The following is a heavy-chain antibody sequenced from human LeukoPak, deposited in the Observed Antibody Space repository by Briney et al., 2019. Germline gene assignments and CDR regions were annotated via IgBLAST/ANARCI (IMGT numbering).Heavy chain of an antibody. D-gene: IGHD2-2*01. V-gene: IGHV1-2*02. J-gene: IGHJ5*02. CDR3: ARDSRPGSTSCYHT. CDR1: GYTFTGYY. CDR2: INPNSGGT. Sequence: ASVKVSCKASGYTFTGYYMHWVRQAPGQGLEWMGWINPNSGGTNYAQKFQGRVTMTRDTSISTAYMELGRLRSDDTAVYYCARDSRPGSTSCYHTWGQGTLVTVSS.